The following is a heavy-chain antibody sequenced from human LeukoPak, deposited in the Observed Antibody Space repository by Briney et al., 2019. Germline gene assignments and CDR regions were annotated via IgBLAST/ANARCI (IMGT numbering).Heavy chain of an antibody. D-gene: IGHD4-17*01. CDR1: GGSISSGGYS. CDR2: IYHSGST. J-gene: IGHJ2*01. CDR3: ARGATHDYGDASAYWYFDL. Sequence: PSQTLSLTCAVSGGSISSGGYSWSWIRQPPGTGLEWIGYIYHSGSTYYNPSLKSRVTISVDRSKNQFSLKLSSVTAADTAVYYCARGATHDYGDASAYWYFDLWGRGTLVTVSS. V-gene: IGHV4-30-2*01.